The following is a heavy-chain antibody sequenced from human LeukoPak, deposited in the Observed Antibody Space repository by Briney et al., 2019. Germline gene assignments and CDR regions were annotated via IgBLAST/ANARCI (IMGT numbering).Heavy chain of an antibody. CDR2: IYYSGST. Sequence: PSQTLSLTCTVPGGSISSGGYYWSWIRQHPGKGLEWIGYIYYSGSTYYNPSLKSRVTISVDTSKNQFSLKLSSVTAADTAVYYCARAPAAAGRRYFQHWGQGTLVTVSS. V-gene: IGHV4-31*03. J-gene: IGHJ1*01. D-gene: IGHD6-13*01. CDR1: GGSISSGGYY. CDR3: ARAPAAAGRRYFQH.